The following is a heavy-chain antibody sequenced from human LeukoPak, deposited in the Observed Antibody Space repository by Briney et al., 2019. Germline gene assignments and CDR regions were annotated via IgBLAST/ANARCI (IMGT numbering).Heavy chain of an antibody. Sequence: SETLSLTCTVSGGSISSYYWSWIRQPPGKGLEWIGYIYYSGSTNYNPSLKSRVTISVDTSKNQFSLKLSSVTAADTAVYYCARDHYYYGSGSGHYYYYYMDVWGKGTTVTVSS. V-gene: IGHV4-59*01. J-gene: IGHJ6*03. CDR3: ARDHYYYGSGSGHYYYYYMDV. CDR2: IYYSGST. CDR1: GGSISSYY. D-gene: IGHD3-10*01.